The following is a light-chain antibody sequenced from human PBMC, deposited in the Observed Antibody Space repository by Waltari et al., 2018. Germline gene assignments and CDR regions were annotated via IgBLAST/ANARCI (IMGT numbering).Light chain of an antibody. V-gene: IGKV1-39*01. CDR3: QQSSSSPWYT. Sequence: DIRMTQSPSSLSASVGDRVTITCRASQNINNYLNWYQQKPGKAPKLLIYAASTLQRGVPSMFSGRGSGTDFTLTISSLQPEDFATYYCQQSSSSPWYTFGQGTKLEI. J-gene: IGKJ2*01. CDR2: AAS. CDR1: QNINNY.